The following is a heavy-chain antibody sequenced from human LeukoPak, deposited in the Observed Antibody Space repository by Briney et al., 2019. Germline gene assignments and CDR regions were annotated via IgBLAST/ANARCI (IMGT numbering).Heavy chain of an antibody. V-gene: IGHV4-34*01. J-gene: IGHJ5*02. CDR3: ARPRVRPTTNWFDT. Sequence: PSETLSLTCAVYGASFTEYYWSWIRQPPGKGLEWIGEIDHTGSTNYNPSLKTRVTISVDTSNKHFSLRLNSVTAADTAVYYCARPRVRPTTNWFDTWGQGTLVTVSS. CDR1: GASFTEYY. D-gene: IGHD1-26*01. CDR2: IDHTGST.